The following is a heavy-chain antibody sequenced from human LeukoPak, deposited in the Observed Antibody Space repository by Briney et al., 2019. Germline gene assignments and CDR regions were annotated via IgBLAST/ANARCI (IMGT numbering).Heavy chain of an antibody. V-gene: IGHV1-8*01. Sequence: ASVKVSCKASGYTFTSYDINWVRQSTGQGLEWMGWMNPNSGNTGYAQKFQGRVTMTRNTSISTAYMELSSLRSEDTAVYYCAGGPGSGSYDSLSPLDNWGQGTLVTVSS. CDR2: MNPNSGNT. J-gene: IGHJ4*02. CDR3: AGGPGSGSYDSLSPLDN. CDR1: GYTFTSYD. D-gene: IGHD3-10*01.